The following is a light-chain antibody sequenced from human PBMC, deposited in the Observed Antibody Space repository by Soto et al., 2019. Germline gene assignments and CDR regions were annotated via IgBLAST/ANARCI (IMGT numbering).Light chain of an antibody. CDR1: QSIGTF. V-gene: IGKV3-11*01. Sequence: EIVLTQSPAILSLSPGESATLSCRASQSIGTFLAWYQQRPGQAPRLLIYDASNRATGIPTTFSGSGSGTDFTLTIRNLEPEDFAVYYCQQRYNWPITFGQGTRLEIQ. J-gene: IGKJ5*01. CDR2: DAS. CDR3: QQRYNWPIT.